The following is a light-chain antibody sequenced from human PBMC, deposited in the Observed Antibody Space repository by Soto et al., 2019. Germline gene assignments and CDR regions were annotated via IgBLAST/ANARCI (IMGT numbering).Light chain of an antibody. Sequence: QSVLTQPPSASGSPGQSVTISCIGTSSDVGGYNYVSWYQQYPGKAPKVMIYEVNKRPSGVPDRFSGSKSGNTASLTVSGLQADDEADYYCSSYAGSNVLYVFGTGTKLTVL. J-gene: IGLJ1*01. CDR1: SSDVGGYNY. V-gene: IGLV2-8*01. CDR3: SSYAGSNVLYV. CDR2: EVN.